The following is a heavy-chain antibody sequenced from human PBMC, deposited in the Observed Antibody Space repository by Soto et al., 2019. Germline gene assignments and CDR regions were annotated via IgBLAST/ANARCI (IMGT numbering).Heavy chain of an antibody. D-gene: IGHD1-1*01. Sequence: GGSLRLSCAASGFTFSTFWMCWVRQAPGKGLGWVANIKQDGSETYYVDSVKGRFTISRDNAKNSLYLQMNSLRAEDTAVYYCARDSGTRDYWGQGTLVTVYS. J-gene: IGHJ4*02. CDR1: GFTFSTFW. V-gene: IGHV3-7*01. CDR3: ARDSGTRDY. CDR2: IKQDGSET.